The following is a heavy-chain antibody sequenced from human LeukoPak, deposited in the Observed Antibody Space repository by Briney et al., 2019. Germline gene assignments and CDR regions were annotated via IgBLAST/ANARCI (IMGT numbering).Heavy chain of an antibody. V-gene: IGHV1-2*02. Sequence: GASVKVSCKASGYTFTSYAMNWVRQAPGRGLEWMGWINPNSGDTHYIPKFQGRVTMTRDTSISTAYMELSRLRSDDTTIYYCARGSGSYLGLFDYWGQGTLVTVSS. CDR1: GYTFTSYA. D-gene: IGHD1-26*01. CDR3: ARGSGSYLGLFDY. CDR2: INPNSGDT. J-gene: IGHJ4*02.